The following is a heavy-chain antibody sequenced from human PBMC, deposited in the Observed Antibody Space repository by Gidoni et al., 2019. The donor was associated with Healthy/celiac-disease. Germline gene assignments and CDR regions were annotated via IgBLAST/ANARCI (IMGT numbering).Heavy chain of an antibody. J-gene: IGHJ4*02. D-gene: IGHD3-22*01. CDR1: GFPFSSYS. CDR3: ARGYYDSSGYLDY. V-gene: IGHV3-21*01. Sequence: EVQLVESGGGLVKPGGSLRLSCAASGFPFSSYSMNWVRQAPGKGLEWVSSISSSSSYIYYADSVKGRFTISRDNAKNSLYLQMNSLRAEDTAVYYCARGYYDSSGYLDYWGQGTLVTVSS. CDR2: ISSSSSYI.